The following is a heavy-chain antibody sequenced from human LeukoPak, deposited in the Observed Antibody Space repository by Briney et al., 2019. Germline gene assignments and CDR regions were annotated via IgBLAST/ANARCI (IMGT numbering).Heavy chain of an antibody. CDR2: INSDGSST. D-gene: IGHD3-22*01. CDR1: GFTFSSYW. V-gene: IGHV3-74*01. J-gene: IGHJ4*02. Sequence: GGSLRLSCAASGFTFSSYWMHWVRQAPGKGLVWVSRINSDGSSTTYADSVKGRFTISRDNAKNTLYLQMNSLRAEDTSIYYCARQYSYDSSGYYPWDYWGQGTLVTVSS. CDR3: ARQYSYDSSGYYPWDY.